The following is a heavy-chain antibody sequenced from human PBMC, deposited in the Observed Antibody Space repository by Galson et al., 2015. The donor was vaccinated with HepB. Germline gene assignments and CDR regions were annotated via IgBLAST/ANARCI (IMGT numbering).Heavy chain of an antibody. CDR1: GFSLSTTGVG. D-gene: IGHD6-19*01. J-gene: IGHJ4*02. Sequence: PALVKPTQTLTLTCTFSGFSLSTTGVGVGWIRQPPGKALEWLALIFWDGDKRYSPSLKTRLTITKDTSKNQVVLTMTDMDPVDTATYYCAHRPSGWYYFDYWGQGTLVTVSS. V-gene: IGHV2-5*02. CDR2: IFWDGDK. CDR3: AHRPSGWYYFDY.